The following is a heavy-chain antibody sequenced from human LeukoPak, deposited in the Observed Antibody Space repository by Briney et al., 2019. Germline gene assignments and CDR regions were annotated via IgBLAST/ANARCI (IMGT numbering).Heavy chain of an antibody. V-gene: IGHV1-46*01. CDR3: ARESYYDILTGQGDNWFDP. J-gene: IGHJ5*02. CDR2: INPSGGST. D-gene: IGHD3-9*01. CDR1: GYTFTSYY. Sequence: ASVKVSCKASGYTFTSYYMHWVRQAPGQGLEWMGIINPSGGSTSYAQKFQGRVTMTRDTSTSTVYMELSSLRSEDTAVYYCARESYYDILTGQGDNWFDPWGQGTLVTVSS.